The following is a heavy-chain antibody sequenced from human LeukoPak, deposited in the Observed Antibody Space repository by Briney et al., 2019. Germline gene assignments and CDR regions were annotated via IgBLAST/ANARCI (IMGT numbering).Heavy chain of an antibody. CDR1: GGSMNSYY. CDR3: ARRGLSMIPHAFDI. J-gene: IGHJ3*02. Sequence: PSGTLSLTCTVSGGSMNSYYWSWIRQPPGKGLEWIAYIYYSGGPIYNPSLKSRLTISIDTSKNQFSLKLSSVTAADTAVYYCARRGLSMIPHAFDIWGRGTMVTVSS. D-gene: IGHD4/OR15-4a*01. CDR2: IYYSGGP. V-gene: IGHV4-59*01.